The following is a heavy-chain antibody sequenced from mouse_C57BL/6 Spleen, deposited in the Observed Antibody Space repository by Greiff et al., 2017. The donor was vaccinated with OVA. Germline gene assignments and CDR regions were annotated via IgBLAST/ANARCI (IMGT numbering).Heavy chain of an antibody. D-gene: IGHD2-4*01. Sequence: QVQLKQSGAELVRPGTSVKVSCKASGYAFTNYLIEWVKQRPGQGLEWIGVINPGSGGTNYNEKFKGKATLTADKSSSTAYMQLSSLTSEDSAVYFCARSGYDYDRAFAYWGQGTLVTVSA. CDR3: ARSGYDYDRAFAY. J-gene: IGHJ3*01. CDR2: INPGSGGT. CDR1: GYAFTNYL. V-gene: IGHV1-54*01.